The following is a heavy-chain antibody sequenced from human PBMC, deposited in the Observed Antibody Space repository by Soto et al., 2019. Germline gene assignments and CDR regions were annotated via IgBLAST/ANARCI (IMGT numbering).Heavy chain of an antibody. CDR3: ARGLIRSYFDY. Sequence: PSETLSLTCAVYGGSFSCYYWSWIRQPPGKGLEWIGEINHSGSTNYNPSLKSRVTISVDTSKNQFSLKLSSVTAADTAVYYCARGLIRSYFDYWGQGTLVTVSS. J-gene: IGHJ4*02. D-gene: IGHD3-16*01. CDR1: GGSFSCYY. V-gene: IGHV4-34*01. CDR2: INHSGST.